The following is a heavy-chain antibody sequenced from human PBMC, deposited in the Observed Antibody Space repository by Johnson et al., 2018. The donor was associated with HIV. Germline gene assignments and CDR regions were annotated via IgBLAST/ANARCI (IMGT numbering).Heavy chain of an antibody. CDR1: GFTFDDYG. CDR3: ARFGRGGSHAFDI. CDR2: INWNGDST. V-gene: IGHV3-20*04. Sequence: EVQLVESGGSVVRPGESLRLSCAASGFTFDDYGMCWVRQTPGKGLEWVSGINWNGDSTGYAASVKGRFTISRDNAKNSLYLQMNSLRAEDTAFYYCARFGRGGSHAFDIWGQGTMVTVSS. D-gene: IGHD5-24*01. J-gene: IGHJ3*02.